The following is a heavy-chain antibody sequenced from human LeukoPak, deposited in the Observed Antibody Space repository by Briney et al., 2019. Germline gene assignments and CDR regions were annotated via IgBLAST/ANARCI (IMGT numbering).Heavy chain of an antibody. CDR2: INHSGST. CDR3: ARIGRVPAAIWY. V-gene: IGHV4-34*01. Sequence: SETLSLTCAVYGGSFSGYYWSWIRQPPGKGLEWIGEINHSGSTNCNPSLKSRVTISVDTSKNQFSLKLSSVTAADTAVYYCARIGRVPAAIWYWGQGTLVTVSS. CDR1: GGSFSGYY. J-gene: IGHJ4*02. D-gene: IGHD2-2*01.